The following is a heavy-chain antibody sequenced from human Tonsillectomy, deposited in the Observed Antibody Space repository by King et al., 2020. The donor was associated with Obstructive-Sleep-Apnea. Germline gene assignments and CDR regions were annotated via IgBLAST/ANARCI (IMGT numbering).Heavy chain of an antibody. V-gene: IGHV3-48*04. Sequence: DVQLVESGGGLVQPGGSLRLSCAASGFTFNMYSMNWVRQAPGKGLEWVSYISITSSNIYYADSVKGRFTISRDNAKDSLFLQMNSLRAEDTAVYYCVRVQAYGDNARSYYYYGMDVWGQGTTVTVSS. D-gene: IGHD4-17*01. CDR1: GFTFNMYS. CDR2: ISITSSNI. CDR3: VRVQAYGDNARSYYYYGMDV. J-gene: IGHJ6*02.